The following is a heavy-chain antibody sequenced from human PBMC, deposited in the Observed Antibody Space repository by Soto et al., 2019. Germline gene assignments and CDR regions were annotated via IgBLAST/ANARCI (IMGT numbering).Heavy chain of an antibody. CDR1: GGSISSSNW. CDR2: IYQSGST. Sequence: SETLSLTCAVSGGSISSSNWWSWVRQPPGKGLEWIGEIYQSGSTNYNPSLKSRVTISVDKSKNQFSPKLSSVTAADTAMYYCARGTFLGSVAARFLDYWGHGPLVTVSS. J-gene: IGHJ4*01. V-gene: IGHV4-4*02. CDR3: ARGTFLGSVAARFLDY. D-gene: IGHD6-6*01.